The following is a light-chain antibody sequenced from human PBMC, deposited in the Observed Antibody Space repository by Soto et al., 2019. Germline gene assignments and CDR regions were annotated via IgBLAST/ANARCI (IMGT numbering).Light chain of an antibody. CDR2: DAS. J-gene: IGKJ5*01. CDR1: QSVKTF. Sequence: EIVLTQSAATLSVSVGEGASLPRRASQSVKTFLVWYQQRPGQAPRLLIHDASHRAAGIPARFSGSGFGTDFTLTISSLEPEDAAVYYCQQSSNWPPITFGQGTRLEIK. V-gene: IGKV3-11*01. CDR3: QQSSNWPPIT.